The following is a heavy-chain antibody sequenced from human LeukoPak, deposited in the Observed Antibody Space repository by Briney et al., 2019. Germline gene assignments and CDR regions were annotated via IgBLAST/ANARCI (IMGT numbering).Heavy chain of an antibody. CDR1: GFTFSSYW. V-gene: IGHV3-7*01. D-gene: IGHD6-19*01. CDR2: IKQDGSEK. CDR3: ARDSLSSGNTRRNWLDP. J-gene: IGHJ5*02. Sequence: GGSLRLSCAASGFTFSSYWMSWVRQAPGKGLEWVANIKQDGSEKYYVDSVKGRFTISRDNAKNSLYLQMNSLRAEDTAVYYCARDSLSSGNTRRNWLDPWGQGTLVTVSS.